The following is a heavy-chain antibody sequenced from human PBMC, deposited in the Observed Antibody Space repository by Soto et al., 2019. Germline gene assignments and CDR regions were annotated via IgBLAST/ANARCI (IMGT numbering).Heavy chain of an antibody. CDR2: ISGSGGST. Sequence: PGGSLRLSCAASGFTLSSYAMSWVRQAPGKGLEWVSAISGSGGSTYYADSVKGRFTISRDNSKNTLYLQMNSLRAEDTAVYYCAKDTYYDSSGSKSYWGQGTLVTVSS. J-gene: IGHJ4*02. V-gene: IGHV3-23*01. CDR1: GFTLSSYA. D-gene: IGHD3-22*01. CDR3: AKDTYYDSSGSKSY.